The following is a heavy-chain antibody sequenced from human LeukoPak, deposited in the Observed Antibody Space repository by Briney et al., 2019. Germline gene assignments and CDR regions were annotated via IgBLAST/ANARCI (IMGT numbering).Heavy chain of an antibody. J-gene: IGHJ4*02. CDR2: IYYSGST. CDR3: XXXXXDXGXXRXLFDY. CDR1: GGSINCYSCY. V-gene: IGHV4-61*01. D-gene: IGHD4-17*01. Sequence: SETLSLTCNVSGGSINCYSCYWGWIRQPPGKGLEWIXXIYYSGSTNXTXXXXXRVTISVDTSKNQFSLKLSSVTAADTAVYXXXXXXXDXGXXRXLFDYWGQGTLVTVSS.